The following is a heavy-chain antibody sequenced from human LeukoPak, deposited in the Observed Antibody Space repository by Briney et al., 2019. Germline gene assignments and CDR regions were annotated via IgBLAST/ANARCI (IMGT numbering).Heavy chain of an antibody. V-gene: IGHV4-59*01. Sequence: SETLSLTCTVSGGSISSYYWSWIRQPPGKGLEWIGYIYYSGSTNYNPSLKSRVTISVDTSKNQFSLKLSSVTAADTAVYYCARGPIPAADNWYFDLWGRGTLVTVSS. CDR1: GGSISSYY. D-gene: IGHD2-2*01. CDR3: ARGPIPAADNWYFDL. J-gene: IGHJ2*01. CDR2: IYYSGST.